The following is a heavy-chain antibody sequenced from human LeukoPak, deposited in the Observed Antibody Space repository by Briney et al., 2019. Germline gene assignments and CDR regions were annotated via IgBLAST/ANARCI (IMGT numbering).Heavy chain of an antibody. CDR1: GGSISTYF. CDR3: ARDGTDYDYVWGSYPNLEGSYYFDY. Sequence: SETLSLTCTVSGGSISTYFWSWIRQSPGKGLEWLGYIYSSGSTKYNPSLRSRVTMSVDTSKNQFSLKLSSVTAADTAVYYCARDGTDYDYVWGSYPNLEGSYYFDYWGQGTLVTVSS. CDR2: IYSSGST. D-gene: IGHD3-16*02. V-gene: IGHV4-59*12. J-gene: IGHJ4*02.